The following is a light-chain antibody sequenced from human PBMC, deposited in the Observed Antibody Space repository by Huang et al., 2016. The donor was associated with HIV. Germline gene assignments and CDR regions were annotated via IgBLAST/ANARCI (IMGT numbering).Light chain of an antibody. Sequence: EIVMTQSPATLSVSPGGRATLSCRASQSIGSNSAWYQQKIGQPPRLLIYGAFSRATGVPARFSGSGSGTEFTLTITSLQSEDFALYYCQQYDDGRTFGQGTKVET. V-gene: IGKV3-15*01. CDR2: GAF. CDR3: QQYDDGRT. J-gene: IGKJ1*01. CDR1: QSIGSN.